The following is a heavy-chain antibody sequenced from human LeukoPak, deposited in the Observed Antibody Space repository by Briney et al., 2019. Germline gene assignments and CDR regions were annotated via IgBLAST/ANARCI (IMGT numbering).Heavy chain of an antibody. J-gene: IGHJ5*02. D-gene: IGHD1-20*01. Sequence: GGSLRLSCAASGFTFSSYGMHWVRQAPGKGLEWVAVISYDGSNKYYADSVKGRFTISRDNSKNTLYLQMNSLRAEDTAVYYCARDPSEYNWKPRFDPWGQGTLVTVSS. V-gene: IGHV3-30*03. CDR3: ARDPSEYNWKPRFDP. CDR1: GFTFSSYG. CDR2: ISYDGSNK.